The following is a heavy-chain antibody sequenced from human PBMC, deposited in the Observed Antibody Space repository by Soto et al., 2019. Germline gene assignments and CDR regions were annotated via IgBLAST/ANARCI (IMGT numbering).Heavy chain of an antibody. CDR1: GGSVSSGSYY. D-gene: IGHD3-22*01. CDR2: IYYSGST. Sequence: SETLSLTCTVSGGSVSSGSYYWSWIRQPPGKGLEWIGYIYYSGSTYYNPSLKSRVTISVDTSKNQFSLKLSSVTAADTAVYYCARDQTSGYYDHVWFDPWGQGTLVTVSS. J-gene: IGHJ5*02. V-gene: IGHV4-61*01. CDR3: ARDQTSGYYDHVWFDP.